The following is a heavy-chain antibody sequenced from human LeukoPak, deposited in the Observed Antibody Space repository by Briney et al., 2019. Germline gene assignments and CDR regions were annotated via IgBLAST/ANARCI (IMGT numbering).Heavy chain of an antibody. CDR2: INPNSGGT. V-gene: IGHV1-2*02. J-gene: IGHJ4*02. D-gene: IGHD3-3*01. Sequence: ASVKVSCKASHYTFTSYGITWVRQAPGQGLEWMGWINPNSGGTNYAQKFQGRVTMTRDTSISTAYMELSRLRSDDTAVYYCARVRKSFTIFGVVTYFDYWGQGTLVTVSS. CDR3: ARVRKSFTIFGVVTYFDY. CDR1: HYTFTSYG.